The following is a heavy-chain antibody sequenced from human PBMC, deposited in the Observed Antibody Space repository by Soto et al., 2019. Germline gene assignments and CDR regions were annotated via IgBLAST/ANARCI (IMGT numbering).Heavy chain of an antibody. CDR2: ISYDGSDK. D-gene: IGHD5-18*01. CDR3: ARDTGPNGYNYYYFGMDV. CDR1: GFTFSNYG. J-gene: IGHJ6*02. Sequence: QVQLVESGGGVVQPGGSLRLACAASGFTFSNYGMHWVRQAPGKGLEWVAVISYDGSDKYNANSVKGRFTISRDNSKNTLYLQMNSLRAEDTAVYYCARDTGPNGYNYYYFGMDVWGQGTTVTVSS. V-gene: IGHV3-30*03.